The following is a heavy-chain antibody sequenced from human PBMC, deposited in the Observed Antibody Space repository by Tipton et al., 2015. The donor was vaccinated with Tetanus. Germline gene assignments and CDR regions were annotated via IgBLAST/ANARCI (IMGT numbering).Heavy chain of an antibody. V-gene: IGHV5-51*01. D-gene: IGHD7-27*01. J-gene: IGHJ2*01. CDR2: IYPGDSDT. CDR3: ARRLGPYTGDHIWHFDL. Sequence: QSGAEVKQPGQSLKISCRGSGFSFPGYYIAWVRQMPGKGLEWMGIIYPGDSDTTYSPSFQGQVTISADRYMSTAYLQWRSLKASDTAMYFCARRLGPYTGDHIWHFDLWGRGTLVTVFS. CDR1: GFSFPGYY.